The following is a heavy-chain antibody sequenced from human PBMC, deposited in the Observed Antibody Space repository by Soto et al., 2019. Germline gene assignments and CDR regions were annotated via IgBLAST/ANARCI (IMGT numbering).Heavy chain of an antibody. CDR1: GGTFSSET. CDR3: ATELGGNPASPFDG. J-gene: IGHJ4*02. D-gene: IGHD3-10*01. CDR2: IIPLFGTA. V-gene: IGHV1-69*19. Sequence: QVQLGQSGADVKKPGSSVKVSCQASGGTFSSETLGWVRQAPGPGLEWVGGIIPLFGTASYAQKFQGRVTITAHESTSSVYMELRSLISDDTAVYICATELGGNPASPFDGWGQGTMVTVSS.